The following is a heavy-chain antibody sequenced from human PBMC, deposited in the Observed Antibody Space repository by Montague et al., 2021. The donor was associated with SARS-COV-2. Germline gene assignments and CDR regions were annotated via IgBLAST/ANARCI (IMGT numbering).Heavy chain of an antibody. CDR2: TYYRFKWYN. CDR1: GDSVSSNIAT. CDR3: ARIPVGSKYYFDF. J-gene: IGHJ4*02. V-gene: IGHV6-1*01. D-gene: IGHD2-2*01. Sequence: CAISGDSVSSNIATWNWIRQSPSRGLEWLGRTYYRFKWYNDYAESVQSRITIDPDTSKHQFSLHLNSVTPEDTAVYYCARIPVGSKYYFDFWGQGTLVTVSS.